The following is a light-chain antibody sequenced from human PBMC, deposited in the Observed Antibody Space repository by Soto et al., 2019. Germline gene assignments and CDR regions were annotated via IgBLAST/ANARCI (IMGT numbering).Light chain of an antibody. CDR3: CSSAPKITYV. Sequence: ALAQPASVSGSPGQSITISCTGTSSDVGAYNSVSWYQQHPHRAPQVIIYKGTQRPSGVPNRFSGSTSGNAASLTISAPQTDDEADYFCCSSAPKITYVCGTGTKVTVL. J-gene: IGLJ1*01. V-gene: IGLV2-23*01. CDR1: SSDVGAYNS. CDR2: KGT.